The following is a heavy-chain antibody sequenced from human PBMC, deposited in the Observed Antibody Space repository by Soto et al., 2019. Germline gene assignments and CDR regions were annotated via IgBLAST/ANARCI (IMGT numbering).Heavy chain of an antibody. CDR2: ISGSGGST. CDR3: AKDLHSSGWPGNLDY. Sequence: PGGSLRLSCAASGFTFSSYAMSWVRQAPGKGLEWVSAISGSGGSTYYADSVKGRFTISRDNSKNTLYLQMNSLRAEDTAVYYCAKDLHSSGWPGNLDYWGQGTLVTVSS. V-gene: IGHV3-23*01. CDR1: GFTFSSYA. D-gene: IGHD6-19*01. J-gene: IGHJ4*02.